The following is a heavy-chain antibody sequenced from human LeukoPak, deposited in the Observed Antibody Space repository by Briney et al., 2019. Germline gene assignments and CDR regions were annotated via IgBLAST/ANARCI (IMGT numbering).Heavy chain of an antibody. CDR3: ARVVNLSFDY. J-gene: IGHJ4*02. D-gene: IGHD3-9*01. CDR2: IYPGDFDT. CDR1: GSSFTTYW. V-gene: IGHV5-51*03. Sequence: GEPLKISCKRSGSSFTTYWIAWFRQLPGKGLEWMGVIYPGDFDTRYSPSFQGQVTMPADKSISTAYLHWNRPAATDSAIHYCARVVNLSFDYWGQGTLLSDCS.